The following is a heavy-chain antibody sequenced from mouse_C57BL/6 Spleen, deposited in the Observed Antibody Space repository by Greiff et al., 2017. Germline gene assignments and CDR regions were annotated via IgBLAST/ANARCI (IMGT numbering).Heavy chain of an antibody. Sequence: EVQLQESGPGLVKPSQSLSLTCSVTGYSITSGYYWNWIRQFPGNKLEWMGYISYDGSNNYNPSLKNRISITRDTSKNQFFLKLNSVTTEDTATYYCAREGITTVVAPSYFDYWGQGTTLTVSS. V-gene: IGHV3-6*01. CDR2: ISYDGSN. CDR3: AREGITTVVAPSYFDY. CDR1: GYSITSGYY. J-gene: IGHJ2*01. D-gene: IGHD1-1*01.